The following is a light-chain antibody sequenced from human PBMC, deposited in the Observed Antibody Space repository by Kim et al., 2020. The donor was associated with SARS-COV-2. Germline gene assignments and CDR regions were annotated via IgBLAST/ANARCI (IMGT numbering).Light chain of an antibody. CDR3: QQYYSKPLT. CDR2: WAS. CDR1: QSVLYNSNNKNY. Sequence: DIVMTQSPDSLAVSLGERATINCKSSQSVLYNSNNKNYLAWYQQKPGQPPKLLIYWASTRESGVPDRFSGSGSGTDFTLTISSLQAEDVAVYYCQQYYSKPLTFGGGTKVEI. J-gene: IGKJ4*01. V-gene: IGKV4-1*01.